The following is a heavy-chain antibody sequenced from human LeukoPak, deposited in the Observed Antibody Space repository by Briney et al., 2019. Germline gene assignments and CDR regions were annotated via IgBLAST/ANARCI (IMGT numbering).Heavy chain of an antibody. D-gene: IGHD3-9*01. J-gene: IGHJ4*02. V-gene: IGHV3-15*01. CDR1: GFTFSNAW. Sequence: GGSLRLSCAASGFTFSNAWMSCVRQAPGKGLEWVGRIKSKTDGGTTDYAAPVKGRFTISRDDSKNTLYLQMNSLKTEDTAVYYCTTEGYDILTGLYYFDYWGQGTLVTVSS. CDR2: IKSKTDGGTT. CDR3: TTEGYDILTGLYYFDY.